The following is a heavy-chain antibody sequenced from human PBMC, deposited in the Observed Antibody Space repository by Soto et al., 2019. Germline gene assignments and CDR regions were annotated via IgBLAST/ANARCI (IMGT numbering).Heavy chain of an antibody. J-gene: IGHJ4*02. CDR2: ISFDGSNT. CDR1: GFSFSTYA. D-gene: IGHD6-19*01. CDR3: ARMYDYGWYVPALVDY. Sequence: QVQLVESGGGVVQPGGSLRLSCAASGFSFSTYALHWVRQAPGKGLEWVALISFDGSNTLYTDSVKGRFTISRDSSRNTLFLQMNSLRIEDTAVYYCARMYDYGWYVPALVDYWGQGTLVTVSS. V-gene: IGHV3-30-3*01.